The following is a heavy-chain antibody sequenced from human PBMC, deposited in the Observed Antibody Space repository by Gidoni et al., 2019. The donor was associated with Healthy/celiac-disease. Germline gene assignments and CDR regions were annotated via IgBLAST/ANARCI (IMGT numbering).Heavy chain of an antibody. Sequence: QVQLQESGPGLVEPSETLSLTCTVSGGSVSSGSYYWRWIRQPPGKGLEWIGYIYYSGSTNYNPSLKSRVTISVDTSKNQFSLKLSSVTAADTAVYYCARDVQFGGDYDSSGHDAFDIWGQGTMVTVSS. CDR3: ARDVQFGGDYDSSGHDAFDI. CDR1: GGSVSSGSYY. D-gene: IGHD3-22*01. V-gene: IGHV4-61*01. J-gene: IGHJ3*02. CDR2: IYYSGST.